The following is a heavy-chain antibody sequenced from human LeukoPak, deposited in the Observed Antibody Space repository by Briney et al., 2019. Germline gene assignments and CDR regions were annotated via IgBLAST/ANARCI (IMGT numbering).Heavy chain of an antibody. CDR3: ARHRGYYGSGSYYITGAVPTRSLDY. Sequence: MTGGSLRLSCAASGFTFSSYSMNWVRQAPGKGLEWVSSISSSSSYIYYADSVKGRFTISRDNAKNSLYLQMNSLRAEDTAVYYCARHRGYYGSGSYYITGAVPTRSLDYWGQGTLVTVSS. D-gene: IGHD3-10*01. J-gene: IGHJ4*02. CDR2: ISSSSSYI. V-gene: IGHV3-21*01. CDR1: GFTFSSYS.